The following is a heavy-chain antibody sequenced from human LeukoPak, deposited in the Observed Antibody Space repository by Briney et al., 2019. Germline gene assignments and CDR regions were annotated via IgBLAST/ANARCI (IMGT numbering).Heavy chain of an antibody. Sequence: PSETLSLTCTVSGYSISSGYYCVWIRQAPGKGLEWIGSLHHSGKTYYNPSLKSRVTISLDTPEIQFSLKLTSMTAADTAVYYCARGRLDGSYYFDYRGQGTLVAVSS. CDR2: LHHSGKT. D-gene: IGHD2-15*01. CDR3: ARGRLDGSYYFDY. V-gene: IGHV4-38-2*02. J-gene: IGHJ4*02. CDR1: GYSISSGYY.